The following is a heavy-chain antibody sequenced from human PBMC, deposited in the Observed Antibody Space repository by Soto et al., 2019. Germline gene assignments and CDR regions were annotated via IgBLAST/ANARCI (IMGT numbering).Heavy chain of an antibody. J-gene: IGHJ4*02. CDR1: GFTFSDSG. CDR2: IRGSRNNYAT. Sequence: GGSLRLSCAASGFTFSDSGIHWVRQAPGKGLEWVGHIRGSRNNYATAYGETVKGRFSISRDNSKNTLYLQVYSLRVEDTAVYHCASFPASGWFQLDYWGQGTPVTV. D-gene: IGHD6-19*01. V-gene: IGHV3-73*01. CDR3: ASFPASGWFQLDY.